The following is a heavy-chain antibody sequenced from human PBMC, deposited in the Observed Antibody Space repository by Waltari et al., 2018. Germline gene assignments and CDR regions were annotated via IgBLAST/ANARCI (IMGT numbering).Heavy chain of an antibody. D-gene: IGHD3-10*01. V-gene: IGHV3-23*01. CDR3: AKGLGDRYFDL. CDR1: GFSVRSYA. CDR2: KSGGSGIT. Sequence: EMQLLESGGGLARPRGSLRLSCAASGFSVRSYAMSWVRQAPGKGLEWVSSKSGGSGITSYAASVKGRFTIARDNSKNTLYLQMNSLRDEDAALYYCAKGLGDRYFDLWGRGTLVTVSS. J-gene: IGHJ2*01.